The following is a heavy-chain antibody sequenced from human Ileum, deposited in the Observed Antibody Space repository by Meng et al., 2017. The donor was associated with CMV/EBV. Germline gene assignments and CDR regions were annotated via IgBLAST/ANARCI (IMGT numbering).Heavy chain of an antibody. D-gene: IGHD1-7*01. CDR3: ARGANYASYRVDY. CDR1: GYTFTSYY. Sequence: VHLVQSGGEVKTPGASVKVSCKASGYTFTSYYIHWVRQAPGQGLEWMGWINPNNGDTNYAQKFQGGVTMTRDTSINTAYMEVTSADTAVYYCARGANYASYRVDYWGQGTLVTVSS. V-gene: IGHV1-2*02. J-gene: IGHJ4*02. CDR2: INPNNGDT.